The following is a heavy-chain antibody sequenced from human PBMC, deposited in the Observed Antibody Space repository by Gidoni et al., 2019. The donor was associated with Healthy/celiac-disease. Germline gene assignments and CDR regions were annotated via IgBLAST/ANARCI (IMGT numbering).Heavy chain of an antibody. Sequence: QVPLVESGGGLVKPGGSLRPSCAASGFTFSDYYMSWIRQAPGKGLEWVSYISSSSSYTNYADSVKGRFTISRDNAKNSLYLQMNSLRAEDTAVYYCARMYDSSGLTPFDYWGQGTLVTVSS. CDR1: GFTFSDYY. CDR3: ARMYDSSGLTPFDY. CDR2: ISSSSSYT. V-gene: IGHV3-11*05. J-gene: IGHJ4*02. D-gene: IGHD3-22*01.